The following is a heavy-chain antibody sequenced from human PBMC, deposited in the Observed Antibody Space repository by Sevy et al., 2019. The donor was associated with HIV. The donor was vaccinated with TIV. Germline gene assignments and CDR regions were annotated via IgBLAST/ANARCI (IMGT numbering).Heavy chain of an antibody. J-gene: IGHJ6*02. D-gene: IGHD1-7*01. Sequence: SETLSLTCTVSGDSISGYYWNWIRQPPGKGLEWIGYIFYSRSTTYNPSLKSRVTISKDTSKNQFSRKLTSVTAADTAVYYCARGDPELFYGMDVWGQGTTVTVSS. CDR1: GDSISGYY. V-gene: IGHV4-59*01. CDR3: ARGDPELFYGMDV. CDR2: IFYSRST.